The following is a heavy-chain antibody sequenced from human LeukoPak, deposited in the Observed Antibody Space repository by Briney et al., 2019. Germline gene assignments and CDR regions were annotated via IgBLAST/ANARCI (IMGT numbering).Heavy chain of an antibody. CDR3: VGPYSSGWLDAFDI. CDR1: GYTFTSYY. CDR2: INAGNGNT. V-gene: IGHV1-3*01. J-gene: IGHJ3*02. D-gene: IGHD6-19*01. Sequence: ASVKVSCKASGYTFTSYYMHWVRQAPGQGLEWMGWINAGNGNTKYSQKFQGRVTITRDTSASTAYMELSSLRSEDTAVYYCVGPYSSGWLDAFDIWGQGTMVTVSS.